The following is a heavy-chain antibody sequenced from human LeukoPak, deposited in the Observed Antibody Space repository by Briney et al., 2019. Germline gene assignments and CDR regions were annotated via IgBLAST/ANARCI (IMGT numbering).Heavy chain of an antibody. V-gene: IGHV1-2*02. CDR2: IYPNSGGT. J-gene: IGHJ6*02. Sequence: ASVKVSCKASGYTFTGYYMHWVRQAPGQGLEWMGWIYPNSGGTNYAQKCQGRVTMTRHTSISTAYMELSRLRYDETAVYYCARTPVGTMVRGGLYYYGMDVWGQGTTVTVSS. CDR3: ARTPVGTMVRGGLYYYGMDV. D-gene: IGHD3-10*01. CDR1: GYTFTGYY.